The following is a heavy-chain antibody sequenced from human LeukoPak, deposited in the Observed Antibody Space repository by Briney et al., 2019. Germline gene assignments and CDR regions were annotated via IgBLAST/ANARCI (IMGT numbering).Heavy chain of an antibody. CDR3: ARDSFTVATITPWYFDY. J-gene: IGHJ4*02. Sequence: ASEKVSCKASGYTFTSYGISWVRQAPGQGLEWMGWISAYNGNTNYAQKLQGRVTMTTDTSTSTAYMELRSLRSDDTAVYYCARDSFTVATITPWYFDYWGQGTLVTVSS. D-gene: IGHD5-12*01. CDR2: ISAYNGNT. CDR1: GYTFTSYG. V-gene: IGHV1-18*01.